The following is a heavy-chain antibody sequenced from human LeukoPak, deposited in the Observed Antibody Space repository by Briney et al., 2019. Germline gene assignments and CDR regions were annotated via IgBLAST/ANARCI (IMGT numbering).Heavy chain of an antibody. V-gene: IGHV1-69*05. CDR1: GYTFTSYG. D-gene: IGHD3-22*01. Sequence: EASVKVSCKASGYTFTSYGISWVRQAPGQGLEWMGRIIPIFGTANYAQKFQGRVTITTDESTSTAYMELSSLRSEDTAVYYCAREPTTMIVVVEYFQHWGQGTLVTVSS. J-gene: IGHJ1*01. CDR3: AREPTTMIVVVEYFQH. CDR2: IIPIFGTA.